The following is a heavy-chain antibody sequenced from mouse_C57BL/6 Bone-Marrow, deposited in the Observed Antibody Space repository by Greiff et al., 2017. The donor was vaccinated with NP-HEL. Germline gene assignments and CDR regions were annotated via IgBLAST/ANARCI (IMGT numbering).Heavy chain of an antibody. CDR2: ISSGGSYT. J-gene: IGHJ2*01. V-gene: IGHV5-6*01. CDR3: ARRCSSYFDY. Sequence: EVQGVESGGDLVKPGGSLKLSCAASGFTFSSYGMSWVRQTPDKRLAWVATISSGGSYTYYPDSVKGRFTISRDNAKNTLYLQMSSLKSEDTAMYYCARRCSSYFDYWGQGTTLTVSS. D-gene: IGHD1-1*01. CDR1: GFTFSSYG.